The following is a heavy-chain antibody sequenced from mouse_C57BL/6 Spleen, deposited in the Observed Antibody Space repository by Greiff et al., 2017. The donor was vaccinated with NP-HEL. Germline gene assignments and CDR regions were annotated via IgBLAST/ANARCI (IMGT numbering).Heavy chain of an antibody. CDR2: INPSSGYT. CDR1: GYTFTSYT. V-gene: IGHV1-4*01. CDR3: ARSLYDYEDY. D-gene: IGHD2-4*01. Sequence: QVQLQQSGAELARPGASVKMSCKASGYTFTSYTMHWVKQRPGQGLEWIGYINPSSGYTKYNQKFKDKATLTADKSSSTAYMQLSSLTSEDSDVYYCARSLYDYEDYWGQGTTLTVSS. J-gene: IGHJ2*01.